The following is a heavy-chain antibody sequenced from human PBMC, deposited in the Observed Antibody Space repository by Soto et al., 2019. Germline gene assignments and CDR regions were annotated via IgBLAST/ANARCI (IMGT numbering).Heavy chain of an antibody. CDR2: IYYNGST. J-gene: IGHJ4*02. V-gene: IGHV4-59*01. CDR3: ARAGRAQNFDY. Sequence: SETLSLTCTVSGGSISSYYWTWIRQPPGKGLEWIGYIYYNGSTKYNSSLKSRVTISLDTSKNQFSLRLSSVTAADTAVYYCARAGRAQNFDYWGQGTLVTVSS. D-gene: IGHD2-15*01. CDR1: GGSISSYY.